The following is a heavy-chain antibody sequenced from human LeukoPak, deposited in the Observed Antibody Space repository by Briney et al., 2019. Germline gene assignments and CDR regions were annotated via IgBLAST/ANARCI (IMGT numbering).Heavy chain of an antibody. J-gene: IGHJ3*02. CDR2: ISAYNGNT. CDR3: ARVQSLWSGSQFDAFDI. V-gene: IGHV1-18*01. Sequence: ASVKVSCKASGYSFTSYGISWVRQAPGQGLEWMGWISAYNGNTNYAQKVHARVTMTTDTSTSTAYMELRSLRSDDTAVYYCARVQSLWSGSQFDAFDIWGQGTMVTVSS. CDR1: GYSFTSYG. D-gene: IGHD3-3*01.